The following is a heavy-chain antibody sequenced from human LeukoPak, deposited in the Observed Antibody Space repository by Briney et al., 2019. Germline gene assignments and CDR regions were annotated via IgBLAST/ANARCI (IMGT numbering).Heavy chain of an antibody. J-gene: IGHJ6*03. CDR2: ISSSGSTI. CDR3: ARNSGAGYYFYMDV. Sequence: GGSLRLSCAASGFTFSSYEMNWVRQAPGKGLEWVSYISSSGSTIYYADSVKGRFTISRDNAKNSLYLQMNSLRAEDTALYYCARNSGAGYYFYMDVWGKGTAVTVSS. D-gene: IGHD3-10*01. CDR1: GFTFSSYE. V-gene: IGHV3-48*03.